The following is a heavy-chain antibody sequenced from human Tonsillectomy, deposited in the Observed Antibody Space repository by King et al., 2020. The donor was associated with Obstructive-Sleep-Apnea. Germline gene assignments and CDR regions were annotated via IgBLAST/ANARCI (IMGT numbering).Heavy chain of an antibody. CDR1: GFTFSSYW. V-gene: IGHV3-7*01. Sequence: VQLVESGGGLVQPGGSLRLSCAASGFTFSSYWMSWVRQAPGKGLEWVANIKQDGSEKYYVDSVKGRFTISRDNAKNSLYLQMNSLRAEDTAVYYCARDRDYYGSGSYKPFSYWGQGTLVTVSS. CDR2: IKQDGSEK. CDR3: ARDRDYYGSGSYKPFSY. J-gene: IGHJ4*02. D-gene: IGHD3-10*01.